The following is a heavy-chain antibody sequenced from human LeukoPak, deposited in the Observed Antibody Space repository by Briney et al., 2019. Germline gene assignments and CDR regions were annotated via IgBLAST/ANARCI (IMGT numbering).Heavy chain of an antibody. CDR2: ISVYNGNT. V-gene: IGHV1-18*01. Sequence: ASVKVSCKTSGYTFTNYDITWVRQAPGQGLEWMGWISVYNGNTNYVQKLQGRVTMTTDTSTSTAYMELRSLRSDDTAVYYCARDYQRQLYLYYFDYWGQGTLVTVSS. CDR1: GYTFTNYD. D-gene: IGHD2-2*01. J-gene: IGHJ4*02. CDR3: ARDYQRQLYLYYFDY.